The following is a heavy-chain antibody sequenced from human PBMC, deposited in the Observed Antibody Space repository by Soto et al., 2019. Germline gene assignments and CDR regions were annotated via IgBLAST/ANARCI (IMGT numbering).Heavy chain of an antibody. CDR2: INPSGGST. CDR3: ARDLRYSSSPGDY. Sequence: RVPGQGLEWMGIINPSGGSTSYAQKFQGRVTMTRDTSTSTVYMELSSLRSEDTAVYYCARDLRYSSSPGDYWGQGTLVTVSS. V-gene: IGHV1-46*01. D-gene: IGHD6-6*01. J-gene: IGHJ4*02.